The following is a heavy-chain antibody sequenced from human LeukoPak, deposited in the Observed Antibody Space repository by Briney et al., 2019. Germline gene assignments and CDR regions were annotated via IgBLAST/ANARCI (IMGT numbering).Heavy chain of an antibody. D-gene: IGHD1-26*01. CDR1: GFTFSTYV. Sequence: GRSLRLSCAASGFTFSTYVMHWVRQAPGKGLEWVAIISSDGSNKYYADSVKGRVTISRDNSKNTLYVQINSLRSDDTAVYYCARADLHLYSGSYLAYWGQGTLVTVSS. V-gene: IGHV3-30*04. J-gene: IGHJ4*02. CDR2: ISSDGSNK. CDR3: ARADLHLYSGSYLAY.